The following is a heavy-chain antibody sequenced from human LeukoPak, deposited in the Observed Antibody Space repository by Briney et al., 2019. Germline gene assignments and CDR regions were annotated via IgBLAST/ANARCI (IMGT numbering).Heavy chain of an antibody. CDR1: GGSISSGSYY. D-gene: IGHD3-3*01. CDR2: IYTSGST. V-gene: IGHV4-61*02. CDR3: AKNNGIFGVASWFDP. J-gene: IGHJ5*02. Sequence: KASETLSLTCTVSGGSISSGSYYWSWIRQPAGKGLEWIGRIYTSGSTNYNPSLKSRVTISVDTSKNQFSLKLSSVTAADTAVYYCAKNNGIFGVASWFDPWGQGTLVTVSS.